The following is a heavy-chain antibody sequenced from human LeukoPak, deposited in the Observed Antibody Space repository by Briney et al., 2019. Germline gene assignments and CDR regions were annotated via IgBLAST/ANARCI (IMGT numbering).Heavy chain of an antibody. J-gene: IGHJ6*03. V-gene: IGHV4-39*07. CDR2: GDYSGGT. Sequence: SETLSLTCTVSGDSFSSVTDYWAWIRQPPGKGLEWIASGDYSGGTYYNPSLESRVAISVDTSKNQFSLKLSSVTAADTAVYYCARRRIVLRVFGVVKGYMDVWGKGTTVTVSS. CDR3: ARRRIVLRVFGVVKGYMDV. CDR1: GDSFSSVTDY. D-gene: IGHD3-3*01.